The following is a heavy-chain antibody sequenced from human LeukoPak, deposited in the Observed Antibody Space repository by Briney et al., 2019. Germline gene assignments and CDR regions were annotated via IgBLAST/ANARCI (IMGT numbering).Heavy chain of an antibody. V-gene: IGHV3-23*01. Sequence: GGSLRLSCAAPGFTFSSYAMSWVRQAPGKGLEWVSAISGSGGSTYYADSVKGRFTISRDNSKNTLYLQMNSLRAEDTAVYYCAKDSSGYLVDAGDDYWGQGTLVTVSS. CDR3: AKDSSGYLVDAGDDY. D-gene: IGHD3-22*01. CDR2: ISGSGGST. CDR1: GFTFSSYA. J-gene: IGHJ4*02.